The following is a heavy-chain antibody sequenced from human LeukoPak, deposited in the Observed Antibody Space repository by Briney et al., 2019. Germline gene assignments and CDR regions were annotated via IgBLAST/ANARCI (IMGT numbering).Heavy chain of an antibody. D-gene: IGHD1-26*01. CDR2: ITGSGDET. Sequence: GGSLRLSCAASGFIFSNYALMWVRQAPGKGLEWVSSITGSGDETFHSDSVKGRFSVSRDNSKSMLYLQMYSLGGEDTAIYYCAKGRASGLVDWFDPWGQGTLVTVSS. V-gene: IGHV3-23*01. J-gene: IGHJ5*02. CDR1: GFIFSNYA. CDR3: AKGRASGLVDWFDP.